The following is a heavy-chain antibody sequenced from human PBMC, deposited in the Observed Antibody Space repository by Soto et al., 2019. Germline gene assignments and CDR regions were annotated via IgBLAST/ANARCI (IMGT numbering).Heavy chain of an antibody. CDR2: IYPGDSDT. J-gene: IGHJ4*02. V-gene: IGHV5-51*01. CDR1: GYSFATYW. D-gene: IGHD2-2*02. CDR3: ATGGYCTTTSCYNFFDY. Sequence: GESLKISCXGSGYSFATYWIGWVRQMPGKGLEWMGIIYPGDSDTRYSPSFQGQVTISADKSINTAYLQWGSLKASDTAMYYCATGGYCTTTSCYNFFDYWGQGSLVTVSS.